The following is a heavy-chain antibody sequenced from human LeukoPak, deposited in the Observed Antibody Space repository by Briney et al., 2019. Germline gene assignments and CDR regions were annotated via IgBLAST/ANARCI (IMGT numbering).Heavy chain of an antibody. CDR2: IYCSGST. Sequence: SQTLSLTCTVSGGSFSSCDYYWGWKRPPPGKGLEWIGYIYCSGSTYYNPSLKSRVTISVDTSKNQFPLKLSSVTAADTAVYYCARVRDAFDIWGKGTMVTVSS. V-gene: IGHV4-30-4*08. CDR3: ARVRDAFDI. J-gene: IGHJ3*02. CDR1: GGSFSSCDYY.